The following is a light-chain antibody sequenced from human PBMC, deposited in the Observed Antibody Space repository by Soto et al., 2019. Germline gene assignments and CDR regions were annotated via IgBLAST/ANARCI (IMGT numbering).Light chain of an antibody. J-gene: IGLJ2*01. CDR1: SSDVGDYNY. CDR3: SSYAFSGIVL. Sequence: QSALTQPASVSGSPGQSITISCTGTSSDVGDYNYVSWYQQHPGKAPTLMIYEVTNRPSGVSNRFSGSKSGNTASLTISGPQAEDEGDYYCSSYAFSGIVLFGGGTKLTVL. CDR2: EVT. V-gene: IGLV2-14*01.